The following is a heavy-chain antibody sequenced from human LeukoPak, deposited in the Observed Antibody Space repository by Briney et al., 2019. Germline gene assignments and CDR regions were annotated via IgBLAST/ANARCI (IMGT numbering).Heavy chain of an antibody. D-gene: IGHD3-16*01. CDR1: GFTFSSYA. Sequence: GGSLRLSCAASGFTFSSYAMHWVRQAPGKGLEWVAVISYDGSNKYYADSVKGRFTISRDNSKNTLYLQMNSLRAEDTAVYYCARGSHYDYVWGSRTTPYFDYWGQGTLVTVSS. J-gene: IGHJ4*02. V-gene: IGHV3-30-3*01. CDR3: ARGSHYDYVWGSRTTPYFDY. CDR2: ISYDGSNK.